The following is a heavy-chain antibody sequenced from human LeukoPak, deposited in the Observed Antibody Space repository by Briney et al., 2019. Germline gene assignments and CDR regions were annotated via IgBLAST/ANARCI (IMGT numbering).Heavy chain of an antibody. CDR1: GYTFTSYA. CDR2: INTNTGNP. V-gene: IGHV7-4-1*01. Sequence: ASVKVSSKASGYTFTSYAMNWVRQAPGQGLEWMGWINTNTGNPTYAQGFTGRFVFSLDTSVSTAYLQICSLKAEDTAVYYCARGEVLLWFGELSTHSFYYYYGMDVWGQGTTVTVSS. J-gene: IGHJ6*02. CDR3: ARGEVLLWFGELSTHSFYYYYGMDV. D-gene: IGHD3-10*01.